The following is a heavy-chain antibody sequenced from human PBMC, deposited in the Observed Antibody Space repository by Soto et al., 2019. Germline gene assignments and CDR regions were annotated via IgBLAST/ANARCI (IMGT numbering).Heavy chain of an antibody. V-gene: IGHV4-61*01. CDR3: ASVTRTCISTSCYRYYYGMDV. CDR2: IYYSGST. J-gene: IGHJ6*02. CDR1: GGSVSSGSYY. D-gene: IGHD2-2*02. Sequence: TSETLSLTWTVSGGSVSSGSYYCSWIRQPPGKGLEWIGYIYYSGSTNYNPSLKSRVTISVDTSKNQFSLKLSSVTAADTAVYYCASVTRTCISTSCYRYYYGMDVWGQGTTVTV.